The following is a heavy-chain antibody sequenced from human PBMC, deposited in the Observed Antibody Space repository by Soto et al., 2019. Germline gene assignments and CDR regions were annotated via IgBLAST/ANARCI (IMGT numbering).Heavy chain of an antibody. Sequence: SQTLSLTCVISGDSVSNNRATWNWIRQSPSGGLEWLGRTYYRSKWISDYAMSVKSRISINPDTSSNQISLHLNSVTPEDTAFYFCARDPKDFYSAFDFWGQGTPVTVSS. CDR1: GDSVSNNRAT. CDR3: ARDPKDFYSAFDF. CDR2: TYYRSKWIS. V-gene: IGHV6-1*01. J-gene: IGHJ4*02. D-gene: IGHD4-4*01.